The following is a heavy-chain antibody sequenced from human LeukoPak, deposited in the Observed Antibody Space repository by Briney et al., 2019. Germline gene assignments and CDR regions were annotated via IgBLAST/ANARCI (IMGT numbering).Heavy chain of an antibody. V-gene: IGHV3-66*01. CDR3: ARATYSRYWYFDL. CDR2: IESSGDM. Sequence: GGSLRLSCAASGFTVSDNHMSWVRQSPEKWLEWVSIIESSGDMVYANSVKGRFTISSDIYKNTVDLQMNSLRAEDTAMYYCARATYSRYWYFDLWGRGTLVTVS. D-gene: IGHD1-26*01. CDR1: GFTVSDNH. J-gene: IGHJ2*01.